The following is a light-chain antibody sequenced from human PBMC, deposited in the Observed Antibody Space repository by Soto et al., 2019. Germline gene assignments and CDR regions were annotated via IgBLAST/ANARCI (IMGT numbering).Light chain of an antibody. CDR1: NIGSKR. J-gene: IGLJ1*01. CDR2: YDS. CDR3: QVWDITTDHYV. V-gene: IGLV3-21*04. Sequence: SSELTQPPSVSVAPEKTARLTCRGANIGSKRVHWYRQKPGKAPVLVIYYDSDRPSGIPERFSGSNSGNTATLTINRVEAGDEADYYCQVWDITTDHYVFGTGTKVTVL.